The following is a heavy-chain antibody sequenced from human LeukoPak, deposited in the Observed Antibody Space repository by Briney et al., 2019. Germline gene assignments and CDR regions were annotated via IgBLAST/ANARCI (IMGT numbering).Heavy chain of an antibody. J-gene: IGHJ4*02. CDR2: IRSSGTDL. V-gene: IGHV3-21*01. CDR3: ARGAPASVAGSFDY. CDR1: GFTFRSYT. Sequence: GGSLRLSCAASGFTFRSYTMNWVRQTPGKGLEWVSSIRSSGTDLYYADSVKGRFTISRDNAKNSLYLQINSLTTEDTAVYYCARGAPASVAGSFDYWGQGILVTVSS. D-gene: IGHD6-19*01.